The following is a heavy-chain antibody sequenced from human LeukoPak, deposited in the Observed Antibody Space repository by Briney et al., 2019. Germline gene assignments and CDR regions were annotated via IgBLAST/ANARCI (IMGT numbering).Heavy chain of an antibody. CDR1: GFTFSSYA. V-gene: IGHV3-21*01. Sequence: GGSLRLSCTASGFTFSSYAMNWVRQAPGKGLEWVSSISSSSSYIYYADSVKGRFTISRDNAKNSLYLQMNSLRAEDTAVYYCARRHDYSNYPDYWGQGTLVTVSS. J-gene: IGHJ4*02. CDR3: ARRHDYSNYPDY. CDR2: ISSSSSYI. D-gene: IGHD4-11*01.